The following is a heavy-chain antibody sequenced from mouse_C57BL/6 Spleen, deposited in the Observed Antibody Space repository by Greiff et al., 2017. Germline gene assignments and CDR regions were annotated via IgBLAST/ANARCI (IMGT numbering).Heavy chain of an antibody. CDR1: GYTFTSYG. CDR3: ARDPYDGSPYYAMDY. CDR2: IYPRSGNT. Sequence: VQLQQSGAELARPGASVKLSCKASGYTFTSYGISWVKQRTGQGLEWIGEIYPRSGNTYYNEKFKGKATLTADKSSSTAYMELRSLTSEDSAVYFCARDPYDGSPYYAMDYWGQGTSVTVSS. V-gene: IGHV1-81*01. J-gene: IGHJ4*01. D-gene: IGHD2-3*01.